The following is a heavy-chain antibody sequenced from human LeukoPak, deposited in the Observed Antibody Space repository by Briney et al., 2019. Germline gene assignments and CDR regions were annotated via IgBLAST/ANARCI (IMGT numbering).Heavy chain of an antibody. CDR2: ISTSSSYI. J-gene: IGHJ4*02. V-gene: IGHV3-21*01. Sequence: GGSLRLSCAASGFIFSSYSMNWVRQAPGKGLEWVSFISTSSSYIYYADSVKGRFTISRDNAKNSLYLQMSSLRAEDTAVYYCARASSSWYYFDYWGQGTLVTVSS. D-gene: IGHD6-13*01. CDR1: GFIFSSYS. CDR3: ARASSSWYYFDY.